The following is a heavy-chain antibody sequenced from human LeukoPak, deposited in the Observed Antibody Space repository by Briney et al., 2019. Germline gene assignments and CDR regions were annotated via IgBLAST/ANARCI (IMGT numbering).Heavy chain of an antibody. D-gene: IGHD6-19*01. J-gene: IGHJ4*02. Sequence: SETLSLTCTVSGGSISIYDWSWIRQPPGKGLEWIGYIYHSGSTNYNPSLKSRVTISVDKSKNQFSLKLSSVTAADTAVYYCARRGAGPFDYWGQGTLVTVSS. V-gene: IGHV4-59*12. CDR3: ARRGAGPFDY. CDR2: IYHSGST. CDR1: GGSISIYD.